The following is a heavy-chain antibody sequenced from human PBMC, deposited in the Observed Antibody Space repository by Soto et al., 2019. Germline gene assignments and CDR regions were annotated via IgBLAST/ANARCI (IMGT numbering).Heavy chain of an antibody. V-gene: IGHV4-38-2*01. Sequence: SETQSLTSEVSYSSINSNYYWLWVRQVTGKGLEWNGAIPHRGTTYYIPSLKSRVTISMDTSKTHFSLRLTSVTAADTAKYYWVRGLYGGNFDSWGQGTPVTVSS. CDR3: VRGLYGGNFDS. CDR1: YSSINSNYY. D-gene: IGHD4-17*01. J-gene: IGHJ4*02. CDR2: IPHRGTT.